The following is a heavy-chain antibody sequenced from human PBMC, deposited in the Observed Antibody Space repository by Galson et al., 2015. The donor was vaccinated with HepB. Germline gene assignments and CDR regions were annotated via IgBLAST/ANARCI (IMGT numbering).Heavy chain of an antibody. V-gene: IGHV3-15*01. CDR1: GFTFRNAW. J-gene: IGHJ4*02. Sequence: SLRLSCAASGFTFRNAWMTWVRQAPGKGLEWVGRIKSRTDGGTTDYAAPVKGRFTISRDDSKKTLFLQMKSLKIEDTAMYYCTTTGGGDFDYWGQGTLVTVSS. CDR3: TTTGGGDFDY. CDR2: IKSRTDGGTT. D-gene: IGHD3-16*01.